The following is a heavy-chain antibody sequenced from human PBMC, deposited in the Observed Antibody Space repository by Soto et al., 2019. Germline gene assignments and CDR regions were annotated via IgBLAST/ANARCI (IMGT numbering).Heavy chain of an antibody. D-gene: IGHD3-22*01. Sequence: SVKGSCRASGGAFSSYAISWGRQAPGQGLEWMGGIMPIFGTANYAQKFQGRVTITADEATSTAYRELSSLRSEDTAVYYCARDLDPYYYDSSGPLWGYWGQGTLVTVPQ. V-gene: IGHV1-69*13. CDR3: ARDLDPYYYDSSGPLWGY. CDR1: GGAFSSYA. CDR2: IMPIFGTA. J-gene: IGHJ4*02.